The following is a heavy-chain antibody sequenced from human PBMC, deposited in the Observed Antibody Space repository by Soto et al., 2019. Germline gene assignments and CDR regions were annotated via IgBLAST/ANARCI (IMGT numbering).Heavy chain of an antibody. CDR1: GYTFTSYA. Sequence: GASVKVSCKASGYTFTSYAMHWVRQAPGQRLEWMGWINAGNGNTKYSQKFQGRVTITRDTSANTAYMELSSLRSDDTAVYYCARGGDGYNFGVVYWRQGTTVTVSS. CDR3: ARGGDGYNFGVVY. CDR2: INAGNGNT. D-gene: IGHD2-21*01. J-gene: IGHJ4*02. V-gene: IGHV1-3*01.